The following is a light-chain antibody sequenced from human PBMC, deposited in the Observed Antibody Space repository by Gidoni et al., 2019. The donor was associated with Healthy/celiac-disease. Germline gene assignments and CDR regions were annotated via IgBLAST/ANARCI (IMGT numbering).Light chain of an antibody. CDR1: QSISRY. V-gene: IGKV1-39*01. CDR3: QQSDSTPWT. J-gene: IGKJ1*01. CDR2: AAS. Sequence: DIQMSQSPSSLSASVGDRVTITCRASQSISRYLNWYQQKQGKAPKLLIYAASSLQSAVPSRFSGSGSGTDFTLTISSLQPEDFATYYCQQSDSTPWTFGQGTKVEIK.